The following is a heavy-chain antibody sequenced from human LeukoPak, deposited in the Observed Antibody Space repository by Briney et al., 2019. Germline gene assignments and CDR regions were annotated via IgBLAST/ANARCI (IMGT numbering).Heavy chain of an antibody. J-gene: IGHJ4*02. CDR3: AKDNRRHYTSGPNPDSLH. CDR2: ISWNSGSI. Sequence: PGGSLRLSCAGSGFIFNNYAMHWVRQPPGKGLEWVSGISWNSGSIDYAASVKGRFTISRDNAKNSLYLQMNSLRVEDTAFYYCAKDNRRHYTSGPNPDSLHWGQGALVTVSS. D-gene: IGHD6-19*01. CDR1: GFIFNNYA. V-gene: IGHV3-9*01.